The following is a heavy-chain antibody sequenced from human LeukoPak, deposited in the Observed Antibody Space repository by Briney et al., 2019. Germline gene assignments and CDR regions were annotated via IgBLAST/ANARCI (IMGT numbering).Heavy chain of an antibody. D-gene: IGHD6-19*01. V-gene: IGHV3-30*04. CDR3: ARAGLVRSLYYFDY. CDR2: ISYDGSNK. CDR1: GFTFSSYA. Sequence: GGSLRLSCAASGFTFSSYAMHWVRQAPGKGLEWVAVISYDGSNKYYADSVKGRFTISRDNSKNTLYLQMNSLRAEDTAVYYCARAGLVRSLYYFDYWGQGTLVTVSS. J-gene: IGHJ4*02.